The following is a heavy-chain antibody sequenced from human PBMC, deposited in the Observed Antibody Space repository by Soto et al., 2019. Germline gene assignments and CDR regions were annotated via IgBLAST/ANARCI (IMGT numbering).Heavy chain of an antibody. D-gene: IGHD4-17*01. J-gene: IGHJ5*02. CDR2: IYTTRSP. CDR1: GDSVSKYY. Sequence: SETLSLTCTVSGDSVSKYYWNWIRQPAGKGLEWIGRIYTTRSPNYNPSLKSRVTMSVDTSKNQFSLKLNLSSVTAADTAVYYCARSPAYGDYANLDTWGQGTLVTAPQ. V-gene: IGHV4-4*07. CDR3: ARSPAYGDYANLDT.